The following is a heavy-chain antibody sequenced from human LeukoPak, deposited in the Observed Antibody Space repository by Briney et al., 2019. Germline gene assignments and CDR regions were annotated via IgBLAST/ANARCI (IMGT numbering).Heavy chain of an antibody. D-gene: IGHD2-2*01. J-gene: IGHJ6*03. Sequence: GGSLRLSCAASGFTFSSYSMTWVRQAPGKGLEWVSSISSSSSYIYYADSVKGRFTISRDNAKNSLYLQMNSLRAEDTAVYYCARDPTIVVVPAATPGYYYYMDVWGKGTTVTVSS. V-gene: IGHV3-21*01. CDR1: GFTFSSYS. CDR3: ARDPTIVVVPAATPGYYYYMDV. CDR2: ISSSSSYI.